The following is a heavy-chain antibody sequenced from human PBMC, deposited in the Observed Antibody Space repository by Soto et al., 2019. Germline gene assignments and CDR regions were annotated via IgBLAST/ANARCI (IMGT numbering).Heavy chain of an antibody. CDR1: GFTLSSYS. CDR3: ARANWNSDAFDI. CDR2: ISSSSSYI. D-gene: IGHD1-7*01. V-gene: IGHV3-21*01. Sequence: PGGALRLSCAASGFTLSSYSMNWVRPAPGKGLEWVSSISSSSSYIYYADSVKGRFTISRDNAKNSLYLQMNSLRAEDTAVYYCARANWNSDAFDIWGQGTMVTVSS. J-gene: IGHJ3*02.